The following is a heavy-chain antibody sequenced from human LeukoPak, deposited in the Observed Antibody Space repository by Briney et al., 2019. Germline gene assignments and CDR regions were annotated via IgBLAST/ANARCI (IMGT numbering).Heavy chain of an antibody. D-gene: IGHD3-16*01. CDR3: ARDPYDFSGGYAYGAFDM. J-gene: IGHJ3*02. V-gene: IGHV3-7*01. CDR2: INKDGSAN. CDR1: GGSFSGYY. Sequence: ETLSLTCAVYGGSFSGYYWSWIRQPPGKGLEWVANINKDGSANEDSVKGRFTISRDNAKNSLYLQMNSLRVEDTAVYYCARDPYDFSGGYAYGAFDMWGQGTMATVSS.